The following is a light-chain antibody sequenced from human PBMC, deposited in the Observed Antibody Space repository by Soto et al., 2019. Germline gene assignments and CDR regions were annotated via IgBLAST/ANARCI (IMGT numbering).Light chain of an antibody. CDR2: DTS. V-gene: IGKV3-15*01. Sequence: EIVLTQSPGTLSLSPGERATLSCRASQSVRSTLLAWYQHKPGQTPRLLIYDTSARATGVPARFSGSRSGPEFTLTINSLQSEDFAIYYCQRYNNWPLTFGGGTKVDIK. CDR1: QSVRST. J-gene: IGKJ4*01. CDR3: QRYNNWPLT.